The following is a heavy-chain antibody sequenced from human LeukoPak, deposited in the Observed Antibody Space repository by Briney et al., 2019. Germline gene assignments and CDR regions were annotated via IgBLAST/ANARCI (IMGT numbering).Heavy chain of an antibody. J-gene: IGHJ6*03. CDR2: ISSRSTNI. CDR1: GFTFSRYS. CDR3: ARDAQWLVPEGYFYYMDV. D-gene: IGHD6-19*01. Sequence: GGSLRLSCAGSGFTFSRYSMNWFRQAPGKGLERVSSISSRSTNIFYADSVKGRFTISRDNARNSLYLQMNSLGAEDTAVYYCARDAQWLVPEGYFYYMDVWGKGTTVTVSS. V-gene: IGHV3-21*01.